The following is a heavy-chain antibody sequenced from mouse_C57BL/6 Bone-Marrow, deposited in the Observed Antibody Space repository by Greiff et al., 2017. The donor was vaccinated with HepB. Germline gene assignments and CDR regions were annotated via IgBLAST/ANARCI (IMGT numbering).Heavy chain of an antibody. V-gene: IGHV5-4*01. CDR3: AREITTVDWFAY. CDR2: ISDGGSYT. D-gene: IGHD1-1*01. Sequence: EVKVEESGGGLVKPGGSLKLSCAASGFTFSSYAMSWVRQTPEKRLEWVATISDGGSYTYYPDNVKGRFTISRDNAKNNLYLQMSHLKSEDTAMYYCAREITTVDWFAYWGQGTLVTVSA. J-gene: IGHJ3*01. CDR1: GFTFSSYA.